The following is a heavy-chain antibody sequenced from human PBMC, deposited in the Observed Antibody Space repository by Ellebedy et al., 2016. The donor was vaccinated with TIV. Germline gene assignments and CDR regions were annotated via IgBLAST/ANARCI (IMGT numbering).Heavy chain of an antibody. Sequence: PGGSLRLSCAASGFNFSDYYMSWVRQAPGKGLEWVATIKQDGSEKNYVDSVKGRLAISRDNARISLYLQMNSLSAEDTAVYYCGRGQTTFEYWGQGTLVTVSS. D-gene: IGHD4-11*01. V-gene: IGHV3-7*01. J-gene: IGHJ4*02. CDR3: GRGQTTFEY. CDR2: IKQDGSEK. CDR1: GFNFSDYY.